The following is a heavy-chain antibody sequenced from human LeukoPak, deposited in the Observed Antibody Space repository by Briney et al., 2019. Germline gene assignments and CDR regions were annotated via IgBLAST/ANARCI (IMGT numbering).Heavy chain of an antibody. CDR3: ARLPTGYPNWFDT. CDR2: IHYSGST. V-gene: IGHV4-39*01. CDR1: GGSISSISSNN. Sequence: PSETLSLTCAVSGGSISSISSNNWAWIRQPPGKGLELIAAIHYSGSTYYNPSFMSRVTISVDTSKNQFSLKLRSLTATDTSVYYCARLPTGYPNWFDTSGQGILVTVSS. J-gene: IGHJ5*02. D-gene: IGHD5-18*01.